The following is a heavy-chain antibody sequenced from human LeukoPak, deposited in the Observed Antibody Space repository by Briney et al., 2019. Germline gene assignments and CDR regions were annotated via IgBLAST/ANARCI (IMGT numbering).Heavy chain of an antibody. J-gene: IGHJ4*02. CDR3: ARDRKQWLPRFDC. D-gene: IGHD6-19*01. Sequence: PSETLSLTCAVYGGSFSGYYWSWIRQPPGKGLEWIGEINHSGSTNYNPSLKSRVTISVDTSKNQFSLKLSSVTAADTAVYYCARDRKQWLPRFDCWGQGTLVTVSS. V-gene: IGHV4-34*01. CDR1: GGSFSGYY. CDR2: INHSGST.